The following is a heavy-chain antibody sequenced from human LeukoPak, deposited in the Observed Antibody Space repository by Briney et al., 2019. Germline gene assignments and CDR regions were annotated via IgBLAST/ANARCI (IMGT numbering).Heavy chain of an antibody. CDR1: GGSISTYY. Sequence: SETLSLTCTVSGGSISTYYWSWIRQPAGKGLEWIGRTYTSGSTNYNPSLKSRVTMSLDTSKNQFSLKLSSVTAADTAVYYCARDLGGSYYPYYFDYWGQGTLVTVSS. J-gene: IGHJ4*02. CDR3: ARDLGGSYYPYYFDY. V-gene: IGHV4-4*07. D-gene: IGHD1-26*01. CDR2: TYTSGST.